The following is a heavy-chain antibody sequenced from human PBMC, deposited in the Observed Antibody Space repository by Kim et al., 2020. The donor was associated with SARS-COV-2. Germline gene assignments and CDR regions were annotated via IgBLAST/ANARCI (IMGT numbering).Heavy chain of an antibody. D-gene: IGHD3-10*01. CDR3: TTAAGVWFGELRPD. Sequence: GGSLRLSCAASGFTFSNAWMSWVRQAPGKGLEWVGRIKSKTDGGTTDYAAPVKGRFTISRDDSKNTLYLQMNSLKTEDTAVYYCTTAAGVWFGELRPDWGQGTLVTVSS. CDR1: GFTFSNAW. CDR2: IKSKTDGGTT. V-gene: IGHV3-15*01. J-gene: IGHJ4*02.